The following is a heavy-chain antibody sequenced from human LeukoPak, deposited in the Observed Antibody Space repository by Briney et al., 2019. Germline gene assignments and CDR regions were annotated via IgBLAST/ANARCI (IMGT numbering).Heavy chain of an antibody. V-gene: IGHV3-33*01. CDR3: TRYNTGSVDY. CDR2: IWYDGSKN. CDR1: GFTFSSYG. D-gene: IGHD2-8*02. J-gene: IGHJ4*02. Sequence: GGSLRLSCAASGFTFSSYGRHWARQAPGKGLEWVAVIWYDGSKNYYEDSVKGRFTISRDNSKNTLYLQMDSLRAEDTAVYFCTRYNTGSVDYWVQGTLATVTS.